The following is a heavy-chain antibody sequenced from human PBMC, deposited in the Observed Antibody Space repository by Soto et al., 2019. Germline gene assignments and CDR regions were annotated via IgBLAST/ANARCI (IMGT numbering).Heavy chain of an antibody. Sequence: QVQLVQSGAEVKKPGASVKVSCKASGYTFTSYYMHWVRQAPGQGLEWMGIINPSGGSTSYAQKFQGRVTMTRDTSTSTVYMELSSLRSEDTAVYYCARDYCSGGSCYRPKYYFDYWGQGTLVTVSS. CDR3: ARDYCSGGSCYRPKYYFDY. CDR2: INPSGGST. V-gene: IGHV1-46*03. D-gene: IGHD2-15*01. CDR1: GYTFTSYY. J-gene: IGHJ4*02.